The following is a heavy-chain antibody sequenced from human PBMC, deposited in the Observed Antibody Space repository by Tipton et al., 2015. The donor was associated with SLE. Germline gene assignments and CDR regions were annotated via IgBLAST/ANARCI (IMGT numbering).Heavy chain of an antibody. J-gene: IGHJ3*02. D-gene: IGHD3-22*01. CDR2: IYTSGST. V-gene: IGHV4-61*02. CDR3: ARDGASYDTGAFDI. CDR1: GGSISSGSYY. Sequence: TLSLTCTVSGGSISSGSYYWSWIRQPAGKGLEWIGRIYTSGSTNYNPSLKSRVTISVDTSKNQFSLKLSSVTAADTAVHYCARDGASYDTGAFDIWGQGTMVTVSS.